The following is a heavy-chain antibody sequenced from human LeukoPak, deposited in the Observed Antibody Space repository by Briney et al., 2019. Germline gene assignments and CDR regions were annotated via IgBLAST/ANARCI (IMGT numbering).Heavy chain of an antibody. V-gene: IGHV4-30-2*01. CDR3: ARGGDFDY. Sequence: GLEWIGYIYHSGSTYYNPSLKSRVTISVDRSKNQFSLKLSSVTAADTAVYYCARGGDFDYWGQGTLVTVSS. CDR2: IYHSGST. J-gene: IGHJ4*02. D-gene: IGHD3-16*01.